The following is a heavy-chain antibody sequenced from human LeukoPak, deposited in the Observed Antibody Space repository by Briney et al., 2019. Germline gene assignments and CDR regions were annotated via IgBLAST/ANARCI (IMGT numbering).Heavy chain of an antibody. CDR2: INHSGST. CDR1: GGSFSGYY. Sequence: PSETLSLTCAVYGGSFSGYYWSWIRQPPGKGLEWIGEINHSGSTNYNPSLKSRVTISVDTSKNQFSLKLSSVTAADTAVYYCARSDGYGLVGTWGQGTMVTVSS. CDR3: ARSDGYGLVGT. D-gene: IGHD1-26*01. V-gene: IGHV4-34*01. J-gene: IGHJ3*01.